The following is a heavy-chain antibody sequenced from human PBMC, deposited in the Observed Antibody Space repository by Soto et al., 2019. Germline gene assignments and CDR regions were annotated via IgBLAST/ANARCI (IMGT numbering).Heavy chain of an antibody. Sequence: AVKASGNVYAYTLTYLSMELVRHGPGKGLEWMGGFDPEDSEKIYAQKFQGRVTMTEDKSTDTAYMELSSLRSEETAVYYCAKRRLWLAFDYWGQGTLVTVSS. CDR2: FDPEDSEK. CDR1: AYTLTYLS. J-gene: IGHJ4*02. CDR3: AKRRLWLAFDY. D-gene: IGHD5-18*01. V-gene: IGHV1-24*01.